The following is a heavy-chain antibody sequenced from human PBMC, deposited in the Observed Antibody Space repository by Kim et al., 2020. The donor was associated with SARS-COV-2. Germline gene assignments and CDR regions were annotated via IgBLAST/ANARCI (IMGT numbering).Heavy chain of an antibody. D-gene: IGHD3-3*01. CDR3: ARGITIFGVAHFDY. V-gene: IGHV3-48*02. Sequence: DSVKGRFTISRDNAKNSLYLQMNSLRDEDTAVYYCARGITIFGVAHFDYWGQGTLVTVSS. J-gene: IGHJ4*02.